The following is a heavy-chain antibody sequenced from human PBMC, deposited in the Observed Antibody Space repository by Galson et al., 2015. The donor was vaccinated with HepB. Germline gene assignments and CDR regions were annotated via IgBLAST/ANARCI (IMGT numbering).Heavy chain of an antibody. CDR2: INSDGNIY. D-gene: IGHD5-12*01. CDR3: ARHQVAKYYFDY. J-gene: IGHJ4*02. CDR1: GFTFSSYW. V-gene: IGHV3-74*01. Sequence: SLRLSCAASGFTFSSYWMHWVRQAPGKGLVWVSRINSDGNIYYNPSLKSRVTISVDTSKNQFSLKLSSVTAADTAVYYCARHQVAKYYFDYWGQGTLVTVSS.